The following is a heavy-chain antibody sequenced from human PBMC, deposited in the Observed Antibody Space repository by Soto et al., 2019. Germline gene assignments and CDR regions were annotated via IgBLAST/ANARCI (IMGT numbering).Heavy chain of an antibody. Sequence: PGGSLRLSCAASGFTFSSYEMNWVRQAPGKGLEWVSYISTSGSSRYYADSVKGRFTISRGNAKNSLYLQMNSLRAEDTGVYYCVRAPANYYYYGMDVWGQGTTVTVSS. CDR1: GFTFSSYE. CDR3: VRAPANYYYYGMDV. V-gene: IGHV3-48*03. CDR2: ISTSGSSR. J-gene: IGHJ6*02.